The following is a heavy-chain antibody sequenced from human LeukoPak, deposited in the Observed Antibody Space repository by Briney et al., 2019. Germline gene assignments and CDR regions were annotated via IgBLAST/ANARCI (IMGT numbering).Heavy chain of an antibody. Sequence: SETLSLTCTVSGGSISSYYGSWIRQPPGKGLEWIGYIYYSGSTNYNPSLKSRVTISVDTSKNQFSLKLSSVTAADTAVYYCARDVKYYYDSSGYQNWFDSRGQGGLVTVSS. D-gene: IGHD3-22*01. J-gene: IGHJ5*01. V-gene: IGHV4-59*01. CDR2: IYYSGST. CDR1: GGSISSYY. CDR3: ARDVKYYYDSSGYQNWFDS.